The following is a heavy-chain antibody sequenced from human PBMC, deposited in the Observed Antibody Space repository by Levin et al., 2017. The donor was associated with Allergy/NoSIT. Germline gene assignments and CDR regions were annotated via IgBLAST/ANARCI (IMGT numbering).Heavy chain of an antibody. D-gene: IGHD4-23*01. CDR3: ATGYDYGGPRDY. CDR1: GYTLTELS. J-gene: IGHJ4*02. V-gene: IGHV1-24*01. CDR2: FDPEDGET. Sequence: ASVKVSCKVSGYTLTELSMHWVRQAPGKGLEWMGGFDPEDGETIYAQKFQGRVTMTEDTSTDTAYMELSSLRSEDTAVYYCATGYDYGGPRDYWGQGTLVTVSS.